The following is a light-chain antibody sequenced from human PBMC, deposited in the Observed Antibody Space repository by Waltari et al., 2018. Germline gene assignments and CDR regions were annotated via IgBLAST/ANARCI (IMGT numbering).Light chain of an antibody. CDR2: KAS. CDR1: QTISSW. V-gene: IGKV1-5*01. J-gene: IGKJ1*01. Sequence: DIQMTQSPSSLSASVGDTVSITCRASQTISSWLDWYQQKPGKAPKLLIYKASSLQSGVPSSFSGSGSGTQFTLTISILQPEDFASYYCLQYNNSPWTFGQGTKVEIK. CDR3: LQYNNSPWT.